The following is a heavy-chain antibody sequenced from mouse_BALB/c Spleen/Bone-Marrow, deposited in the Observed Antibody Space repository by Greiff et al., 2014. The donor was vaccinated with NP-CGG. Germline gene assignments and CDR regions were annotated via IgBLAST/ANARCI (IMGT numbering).Heavy chain of an antibody. CDR1: GFTFSDYY. Sequence: EVMLVESGGGLVKPGGSLKLSCAASGFTFSDYYICWLRQTPEKRLEWVATISDGGNYSYYPDSVKGRFTISRDNAKNNLYLQMSSLKSEDTAMYYCARSRMRYGAMDYWGQRTSVTVFS. J-gene: IGHJ4*01. CDR2: ISDGGNYS. CDR3: ARSRMRYGAMDY. D-gene: IGHD2-10*02. V-gene: IGHV5-4*02.